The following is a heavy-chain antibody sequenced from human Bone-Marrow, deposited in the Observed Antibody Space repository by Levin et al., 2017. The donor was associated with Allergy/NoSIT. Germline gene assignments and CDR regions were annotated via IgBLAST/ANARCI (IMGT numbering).Heavy chain of an antibody. CDR3: ARASIFGVVFVY. CDR1: GYTFTSYA. D-gene: IGHD3-3*01. J-gene: IGHJ4*02. V-gene: IGHV1-3*01. Sequence: GASVKVSCKASGYTFTSYAMHWVRQAPGQRLEWMGWINAGNGNTKYSQKFQGRVTITRDTSASTAYMELSSLRSEDTAVYYCARASIFGVVFVYWGQGTLVTVSS. CDR2: INAGNGNT.